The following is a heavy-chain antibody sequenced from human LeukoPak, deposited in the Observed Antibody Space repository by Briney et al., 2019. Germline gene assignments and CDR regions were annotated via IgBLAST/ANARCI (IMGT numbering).Heavy chain of an antibody. Sequence: ASVKVSCKPSGGTFSTFSFSWVRQAPGQGLEWMGRIIPIFRTSSYAHKFQGRLTIITDDSTGTAYMELSSLGSDDTAVYYCAREGFSRQLVGNGWFDPWGQGTLVTVSS. CDR1: GGTFSTFS. D-gene: IGHD6-13*01. V-gene: IGHV1-69*05. CDR2: IIPIFRTS. CDR3: AREGFSRQLVGNGWFDP. J-gene: IGHJ5*02.